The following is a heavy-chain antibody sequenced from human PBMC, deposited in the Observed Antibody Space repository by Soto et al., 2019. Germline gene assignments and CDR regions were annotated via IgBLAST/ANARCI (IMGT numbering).Heavy chain of an antibody. J-gene: IGHJ3*02. D-gene: IGHD3-16*01. Sequence: GGSLRLSCAASGCTFSSYSMNWVRQAPGKGLEWVSYNSSSSSTIYYADSVKGRFTISRDNAKNSLYLQMNSLRAEDTAVYYCASAYGTDAFDIWGQGTMVTVSS. CDR2: NSSSSSTI. CDR1: GCTFSSYS. V-gene: IGHV3-48*01. CDR3: ASAYGTDAFDI.